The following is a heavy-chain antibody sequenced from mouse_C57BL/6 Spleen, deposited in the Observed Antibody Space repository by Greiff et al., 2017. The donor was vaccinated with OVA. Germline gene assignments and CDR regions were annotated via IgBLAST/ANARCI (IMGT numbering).Heavy chain of an antibody. D-gene: IGHD2-10*02. CDR2: IDPSDSYT. CDR1: GYTFTSYW. CDR3: ARGGYGNYGAWFAY. J-gene: IGHJ3*01. Sequence: QVQLQQSGAELVKPGASVKLSCKASGYTFTSYWMQWVKQRPGQGLEWIGEIDPSDSYTNYNQKFKGKATLTVDTSSSTAYMQLSSLTSEDSAVYYCARGGYGNYGAWFAYWGQGTLVTVSA. V-gene: IGHV1-50*01.